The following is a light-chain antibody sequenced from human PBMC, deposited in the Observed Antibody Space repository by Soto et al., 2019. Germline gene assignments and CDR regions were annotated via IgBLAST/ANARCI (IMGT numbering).Light chain of an antibody. CDR3: QQYNIYWT. V-gene: IGKV1-5*03. J-gene: IGKJ1*01. CDR2: KAS. CDR1: QSISNW. Sequence: DIQMTQSPSTLSASVGDRVTNTCRASQSISNWLAWYQQTPGKAPNLLIYKASSLESGVPSRFSGSGSGTEFTLTISSLQPDDFATYYCQQYNIYWTFGQGTKVEIK.